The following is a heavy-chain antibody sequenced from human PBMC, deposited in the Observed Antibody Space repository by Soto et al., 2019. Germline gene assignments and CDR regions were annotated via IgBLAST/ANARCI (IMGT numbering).Heavy chain of an antibody. J-gene: IGHJ4*02. CDR1: GFSFSSYA. D-gene: IGHD2-15*01. V-gene: IGHV3-23*01. CDR2: ISQNSGDT. Sequence: EVQLLESGGDLVQPGGSLRLSCAASGFSFSSYAMSWVRQAPGKGLEWVSSISQNSGDTYYADSVKGRFTISRDNSRNTLYVQLSSLRDEDTAVYYCAKVDTWTYFDSWGPGTMVTVSA. CDR3: AKVDTWTYFDS.